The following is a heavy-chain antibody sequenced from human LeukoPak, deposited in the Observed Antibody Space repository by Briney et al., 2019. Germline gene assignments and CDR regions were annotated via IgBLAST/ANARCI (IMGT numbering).Heavy chain of an antibody. J-gene: IGHJ5*02. CDR1: GGSISSGGYY. D-gene: IGHD6-19*01. CDR3: ARGGTTVAGTFWFDP. CDR2: IYYSGST. Sequence: PSETLSLTCTVSGGSISSGGYYWSWIRQHPGKGLEWIGYIYYSGSTYYNPSLKSRVTISVDKSKRQFSLKLNSVTAADTAVYYCARGGTTVAGTFWFDPWGQGTLVTVSS. V-gene: IGHV4-31*03.